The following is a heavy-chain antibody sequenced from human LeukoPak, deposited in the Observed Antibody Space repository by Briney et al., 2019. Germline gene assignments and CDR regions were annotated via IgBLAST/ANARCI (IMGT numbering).Heavy chain of an antibody. D-gene: IGHD4-17*01. Sequence: PGGSLRLSCAASGFSFSSYGMDWVRQAPGKGLKWVAFIRYDGNNKDYADSIKGRFTISRDNSKNTLYLQMKSLRVEDTAVYYCAKGYGDLVAFDIWGQGTMVTVSS. J-gene: IGHJ3*02. CDR1: GFSFSSYG. CDR2: IRYDGNNK. CDR3: AKGYGDLVAFDI. V-gene: IGHV3-30*02.